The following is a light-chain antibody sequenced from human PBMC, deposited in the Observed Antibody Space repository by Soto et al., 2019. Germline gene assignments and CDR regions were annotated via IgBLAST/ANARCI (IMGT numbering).Light chain of an antibody. CDR2: DVS. J-gene: IGLJ2*01. CDR1: SSDVGGYNY. Sequence: QSALTQPASVSGSPGQSITISCTGTSSDVGGYNYVSWYQQHPGKAPKLMIYDVSNRPSGVSNRFSGSKSGNTASLTISGLHAEDDADYYCSSYTSSSTLDVVFGGGTKLTVL. CDR3: SSYTSSSTLDVV. V-gene: IGLV2-14*01.